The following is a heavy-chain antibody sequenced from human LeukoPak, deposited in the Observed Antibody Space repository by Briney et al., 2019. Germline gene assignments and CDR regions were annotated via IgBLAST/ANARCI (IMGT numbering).Heavy chain of an antibody. Sequence: SETLSLTCTVSGGSISSHYWSWIRQPPGKGLEWIGYIDYSGSTNYNPSLKSRVTISVDTSKNQFSLKLSSVTAADTAVYYCARVNVLRFLEWPEGFDYWGQGTLVTVSS. V-gene: IGHV4-59*11. CDR1: GGSISSHY. CDR3: ARVNVLRFLEWPEGFDY. D-gene: IGHD3-3*01. CDR2: IDYSGST. J-gene: IGHJ4*02.